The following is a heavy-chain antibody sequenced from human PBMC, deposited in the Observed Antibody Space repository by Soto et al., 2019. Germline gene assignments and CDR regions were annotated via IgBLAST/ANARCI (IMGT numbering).Heavy chain of an antibody. CDR2: ISAYNGNT. D-gene: IGHD1-7*01. V-gene: IGHV1-18*04. Sequence: QVQLVQSGAEVKKPGASVKVSCKASGYTFTSYGISWVRQAPGQGLEWMGWISAYNGNTNYAQKLQGRVTMTTDTSTSTAYMELRSLRSDDTVVYYCAAPTGTTSRKNYYYGMDVWGQGTTVTVSS. J-gene: IGHJ6*02. CDR3: AAPTGTTSRKNYYYGMDV. CDR1: GYTFTSYG.